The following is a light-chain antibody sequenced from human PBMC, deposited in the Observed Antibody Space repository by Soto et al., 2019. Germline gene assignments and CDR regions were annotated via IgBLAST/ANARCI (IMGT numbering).Light chain of an antibody. CDR3: QQYNSYPIT. V-gene: IGKV1-5*01. CDR1: QSISRW. CDR2: DAS. Sequence: DIQMTQSPSTLSASVGDRVTITCRASQSISRWLAWHQQKPGKAPILLIYDASSLESGVPSRFSGSGSGTEFTLNISSLQPDDFASYYCQQYNSYPITFGQGTRLEIK. J-gene: IGKJ5*01.